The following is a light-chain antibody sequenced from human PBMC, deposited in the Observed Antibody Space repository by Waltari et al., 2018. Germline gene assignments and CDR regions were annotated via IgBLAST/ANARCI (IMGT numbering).Light chain of an antibody. Sequence: IVLTQSPATLSLSLGERATISCRASQSVSRTLAWYQQKPGQAPKLLIYDASIRATGIPDRFSGSGSGTDFSLTISRLEPEDFAVYYCQKYGTRPATFGQGTKVEVK. J-gene: IGKJ1*01. CDR2: DAS. CDR3: QKYGTRPAT. V-gene: IGKV3-20*01. CDR1: QSVSRT.